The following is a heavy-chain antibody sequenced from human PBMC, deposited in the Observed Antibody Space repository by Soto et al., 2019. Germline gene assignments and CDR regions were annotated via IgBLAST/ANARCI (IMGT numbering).Heavy chain of an antibody. CDR1: GFSFSTYD. V-gene: IGHV3-13*05. J-gene: IGHJ5*02. Sequence: XXSLRLSFAASGFSFSTYDMHWVLQVSGKGLEWVSAIGSADDPYYLGSVKGRFTISRENAKNTLYLRMNSLRAEDTAVYYCAKGLDDSSSWYSPFDPWGQGTLVTVSS. CDR3: AKGLDDSSSWYSPFDP. CDR2: IGSADDP. D-gene: IGHD6-13*01.